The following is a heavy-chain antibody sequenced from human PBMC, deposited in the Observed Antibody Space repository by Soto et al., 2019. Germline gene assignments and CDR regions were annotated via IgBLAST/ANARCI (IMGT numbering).Heavy chain of an antibody. V-gene: IGHV4-59*08. CDR1: GGSISSYY. Sequence: SETLSLTCTVSGGSISSYYWSWIRQPPGKGLEWIGYIYYSGSTNYNPSLKSRVTISVDTSKNQFSLKLSSVTAADTAVYCCARLVGSSSWYSVDYWGQGTLVTVSS. CDR3: ARLVGSSSWYSVDY. D-gene: IGHD6-13*01. CDR2: IYYSGST. J-gene: IGHJ4*02.